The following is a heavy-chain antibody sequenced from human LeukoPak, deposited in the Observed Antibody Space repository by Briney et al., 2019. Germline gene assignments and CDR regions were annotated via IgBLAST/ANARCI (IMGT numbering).Heavy chain of an antibody. J-gene: IGHJ4*02. CDR3: AREAAY. CDR2: IKGDGSEK. V-gene: IGHV3-7*03. Sequence: GGSLRLSCAASGFTVSSYWMSWVRQAPGKGLEWLANIKGDGSEKNYVASMKGRFTISRDNVNNSLYLQLNNLRVEDTAMYYCAREAAYWGQGTRVTVSS. D-gene: IGHD6-25*01. CDR1: GFTVSSYW.